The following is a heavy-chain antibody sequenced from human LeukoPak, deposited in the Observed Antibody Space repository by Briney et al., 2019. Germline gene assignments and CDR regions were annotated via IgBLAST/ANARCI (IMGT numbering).Heavy chain of an antibody. CDR3: ARRITVFYWFDP. Sequence: SETLSLTCAVYGGSFSEYYWSWIRQPPGKGLEWIGEINHSGSTNYNPSLKSRVPISLDTSKNLSSLKLSSVTAADTAVYYCARRITVFYWFDPWDQGTLVTVSS. CDR2: INHSGST. J-gene: IGHJ5*02. CDR1: GGSFSEYY. V-gene: IGHV4-34*01. D-gene: IGHD2/OR15-2a*01.